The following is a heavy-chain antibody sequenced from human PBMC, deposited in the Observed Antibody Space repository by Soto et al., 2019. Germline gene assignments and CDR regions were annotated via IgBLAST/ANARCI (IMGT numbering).Heavy chain of an antibody. CDR2: IDTDGGGT. D-gene: IGHD6-13*01. CDR1: GFTLRRQP. Sequence: VGPRRPPHTASGFTLRRQPIHGGRQVPGKGLEWVSRIDTDGGGTSYADSVKGRFTISRENARNSLYLQMNSLRAEDTAVYYCARAGGYSRTTPNPRAYDMDVWGQGT. J-gene: IGHJ6*02. V-gene: IGHV3-74*01. CDR3: ARAGGYSRTTPNPRAYDMDV.